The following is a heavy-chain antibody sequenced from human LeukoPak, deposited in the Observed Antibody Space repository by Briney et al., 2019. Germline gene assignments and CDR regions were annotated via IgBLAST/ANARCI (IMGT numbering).Heavy chain of an antibody. CDR2: INTNTGNP. D-gene: IGHD6-19*01. CDR1: GYTFIHYP. Sequence: ASVKVSCKDSGYTFIHYPLNWVRQAPGQGLEWMGWINTNTGNPTYAQGFTGRVVFSLDTSVSTAYLHITSLKAEDTAVYYCARETSGWPLYYFDFWGQGTLVTVSS. V-gene: IGHV7-4-1*02. CDR3: ARETSGWPLYYFDF. J-gene: IGHJ4*02.